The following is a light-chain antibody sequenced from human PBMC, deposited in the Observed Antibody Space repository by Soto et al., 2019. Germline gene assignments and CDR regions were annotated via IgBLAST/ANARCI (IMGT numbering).Light chain of an antibody. CDR2: GAS. CDR3: QPYGSSPRA. J-gene: IGKJ1*01. Sequence: EIVLTQSPATLSLSPGERATLSCRASQSVSSYLAWYQQKPGQAPRLLIYGASSRATGIPDRFGGSGSGTDLTLTISILEPEDLAVFFCQPYGSSPRAFGQGTKVDIK. V-gene: IGKV3-20*01. CDR1: QSVSSY.